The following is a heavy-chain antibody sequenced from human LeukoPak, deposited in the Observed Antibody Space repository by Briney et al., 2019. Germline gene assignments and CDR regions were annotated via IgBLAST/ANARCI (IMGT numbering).Heavy chain of an antibody. CDR1: GDSISNSRYS. CDR3: ARRGSYGSGSFTFDY. Sequence: PSETLSLTCTVSGDSISNSRYSWGWIRQPPGKGLEWIGTTSYSGSAYYNPSLKSRVTISVDTSKNQFSLKLSSVTAADTAVYYCARRGSYGSGSFTFDYWGQGTLVTVSS. CDR2: TSYSGSA. J-gene: IGHJ4*02. D-gene: IGHD3-10*01. V-gene: IGHV4-39*01.